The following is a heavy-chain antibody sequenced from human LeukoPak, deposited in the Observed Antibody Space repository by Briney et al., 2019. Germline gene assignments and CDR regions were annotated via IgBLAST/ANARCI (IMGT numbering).Heavy chain of an antibody. CDR2: IWYDGSNK. D-gene: IGHD6-19*01. J-gene: IGHJ4*02. Sequence: PGGSLRLSCSASGFTFSSYAMHWVRQAPGKGLEWVAVIWYDGSNKYYADSVKGRFTISRDNSKNTLYLQMNSLRAEDTAVYYCARSWGAVAEIDYWGQGTLVTVSS. CDR3: ARSWGAVAEIDY. V-gene: IGHV3-33*08. CDR1: GFTFSSYA.